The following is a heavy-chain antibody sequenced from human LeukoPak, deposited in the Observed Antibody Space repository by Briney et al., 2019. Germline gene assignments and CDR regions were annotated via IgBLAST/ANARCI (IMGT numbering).Heavy chain of an antibody. V-gene: IGHV3-30*14. D-gene: IGHD3-22*01. CDR2: ISYDGSNK. Sequence: GRSLRLSCASSGFTFSSYAMHWVSQAPGKGLEGVAVISYDGSNKYYADSVKGRFTISRDNSKSTLYLQMNSLRAEDTAVYYCARLGVYDSRVYWGQGTLVTVSS. CDR1: GFTFSSYA. CDR3: ARLGVYDSRVY. J-gene: IGHJ4*02.